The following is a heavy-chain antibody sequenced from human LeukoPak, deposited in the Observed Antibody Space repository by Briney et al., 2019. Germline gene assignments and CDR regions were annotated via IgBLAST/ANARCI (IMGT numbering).Heavy chain of an antibody. V-gene: IGHV3-30-3*01. D-gene: IGHD4-23*01. CDR1: GFTFSSYA. J-gene: IGHJ3*02. Sequence: PGGSLRLSCAASGFTFSSYAMHWVRQAPGKGLGWVAVISYDGSNKYYADSVKGRFTISRDNSKNTLYLQMNSLRAEDTAVYYCARDHDYGGSRGAFDIWGQGTMVTVSS. CDR3: ARDHDYGGSRGAFDI. CDR2: ISYDGSNK.